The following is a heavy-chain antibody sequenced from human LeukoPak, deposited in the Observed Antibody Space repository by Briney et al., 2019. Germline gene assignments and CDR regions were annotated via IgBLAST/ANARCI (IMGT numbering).Heavy chain of an antibody. Sequence: AGGSLRLSCAASGFTFSGNWMIWVRQAPGKGLEWVANIKQDGSEKNYVDSVKGRFTVSRDNAKNSLYLQMNSLRVEDTAVYYCATDRAWTLLDYWGQGTLVTVSS. CDR1: GFTFSGNW. CDR3: ATDRAWTLLDY. V-gene: IGHV3-7*01. J-gene: IGHJ4*02. D-gene: IGHD1-1*01. CDR2: IKQDGSEK.